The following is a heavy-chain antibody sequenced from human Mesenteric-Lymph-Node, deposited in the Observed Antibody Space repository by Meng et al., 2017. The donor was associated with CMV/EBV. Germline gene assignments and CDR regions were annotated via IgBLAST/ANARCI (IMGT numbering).Heavy chain of an antibody. V-gene: IGHV3-48*03. D-gene: IGHD3-10*01. CDR1: GFSFSSYE. Sequence: GESLKISCAASGFSFSSYEINWFRQAPGKGLEWVSYISGSGNTIYYADSVKGRFTISRDNAKNSVSLQMNSLRAEDTAVYYCARVGGSGTYYKYFDCWGQGTLVTVSS. CDR2: ISGSGNTI. J-gene: IGHJ4*02. CDR3: ARVGGSGTYYKYFDC.